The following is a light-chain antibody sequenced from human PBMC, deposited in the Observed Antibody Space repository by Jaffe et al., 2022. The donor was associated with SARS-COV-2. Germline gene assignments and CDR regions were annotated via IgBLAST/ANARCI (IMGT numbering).Light chain of an antibody. CDR1: SSDVGNYNF. CDR2: EVN. Sequence: QSALTQPASVSGSPGQSITISCTGTSSDVGNYNFVSWYQQHPGKAPKLLIYEVNKRPSGVSNRFSGSKSGNTASLTISGLQAEDEGDYYCCSYAGSSTVVFGGGTTLTVL. CDR3: CSYAGSSTVV. V-gene: IGLV2-23*02. J-gene: IGLJ2*01.